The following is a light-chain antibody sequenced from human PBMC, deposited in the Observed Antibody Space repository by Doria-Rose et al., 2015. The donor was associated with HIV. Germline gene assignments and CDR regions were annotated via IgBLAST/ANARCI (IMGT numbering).Light chain of an antibody. CDR2: AAS. CDR3: QQYYSYPRA. V-gene: IGKV1-8*01. J-gene: IGKJ5*01. CDR1: QGISSY. Sequence: IQVTQSPSSFSASTGDRVTITCRASQGISSYLAWYQQKPGKAPNLLIYAASTLQSGVPSRFGGSGSGTDFTLTISCLQSEDFATYYRQQYYSYPRAFGQGTRLEIK.